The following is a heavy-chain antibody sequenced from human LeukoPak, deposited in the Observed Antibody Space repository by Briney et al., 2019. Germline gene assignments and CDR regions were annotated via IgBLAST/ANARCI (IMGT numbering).Heavy chain of an antibody. CDR2: ISGSGGST. CDR3: AKSLRRSSGYQPNFDY. Sequence: GGSLRLSCAASGFTFSSYAMSWVRQAPGKGLEWVSAISGSGGSTYYADSVKGRFTISRDNSKSTLYLQMNSLRAEDTAVYYCAKSLRRSSGYQPNFDYWGQGTLVTVSS. J-gene: IGHJ4*02. V-gene: IGHV3-23*01. CDR1: GFTFSSYA. D-gene: IGHD3-22*01.